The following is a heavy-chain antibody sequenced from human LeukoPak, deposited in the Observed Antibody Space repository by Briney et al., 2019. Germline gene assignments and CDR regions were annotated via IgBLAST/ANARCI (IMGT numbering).Heavy chain of an antibody. J-gene: IGHJ5*02. D-gene: IGHD3-16*01. Sequence: GGSLRLSSAASGFTFSGHGMNWVRQAPGKGLEWVSGISGSGGNTYYADSVKGRFTISRDNSKNTLYLQMNSLRAEDTAVYYCAKDDNYIRFLSWGQGTLVTVSS. CDR1: GFTFSGHG. CDR2: ISGSGGNT. CDR3: AKDDNYIRFLS. V-gene: IGHV3-23*01.